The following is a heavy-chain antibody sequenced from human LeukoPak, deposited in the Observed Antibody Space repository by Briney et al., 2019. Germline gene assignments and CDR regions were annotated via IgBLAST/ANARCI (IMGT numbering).Heavy chain of an antibody. J-gene: IGHJ4*02. CDR1: GGSISSYY. D-gene: IGHD6-19*01. Sequence: PSETLSLTCTVSGGSISSYYWSWIRQPPGKGLEWIGYIYYSGSTNYNPSLKSRVTISVDTSKNQFSLKLSSVTAADTAVYYCARVGRYSSGWYFDYWGQGTLVTVSS. V-gene: IGHV4-59*01. CDR3: ARVGRYSSGWYFDY. CDR2: IYYSGST.